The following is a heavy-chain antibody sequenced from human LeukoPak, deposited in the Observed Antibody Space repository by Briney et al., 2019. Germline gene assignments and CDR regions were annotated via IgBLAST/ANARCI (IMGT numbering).Heavy chain of an antibody. V-gene: IGHV3-74*01. CDR1: GFTFSSYW. J-gene: IGHJ3*02. CDR3: ARGVWRDYYAFDI. Sequence: GVSLRLSCAASGFTFSSYWMHWVRQAPGKGLVWVSRINSDGSSTSYADSVQGRFTISRDNAKNTLYLQMNSLRAEDTAVYYCARGVWRDYYAFDIWGQGTMVTVSS. D-gene: IGHD3-3*01. CDR2: INSDGSST.